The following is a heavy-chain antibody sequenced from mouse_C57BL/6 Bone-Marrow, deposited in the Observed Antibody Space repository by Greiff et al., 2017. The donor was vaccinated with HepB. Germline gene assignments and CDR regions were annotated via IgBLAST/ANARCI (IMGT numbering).Heavy chain of an antibody. V-gene: IGHV1-50*01. CDR2: IDPSDSYT. Sequence: QVQLKQPGAELVKPGASVKLSCKASGYTFTSYWMQWVKQRPGQGLEWIGEIDPSDSYTNYNQKFKGKATLTVDTSSSTAYMQLSSLTSEDSAVYYCARAYYGYDRLAYWGQGTRVTVSA. CDR3: ARAYYGYDRLAY. D-gene: IGHD2-9*01. CDR1: GYTFTSYW. J-gene: IGHJ3*01.